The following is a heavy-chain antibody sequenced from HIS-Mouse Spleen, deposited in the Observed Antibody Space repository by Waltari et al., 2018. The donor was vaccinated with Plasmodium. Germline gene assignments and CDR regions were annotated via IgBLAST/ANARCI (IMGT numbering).Heavy chain of an antibody. CDR3: ARAPIRDAFDI. V-gene: IGHV4-34*01. CDR1: GGSFSVYY. D-gene: IGHD3-9*01. J-gene: IGHJ3*02. CDR2: INHSGST. Sequence: QVPLQQWGAGLLQPSVTLSLTCAVYGGSFSVYYWSWIRQPPGKGLEWIGEINHSGSTNYNPSLKSRVTISVDTSKNQFSLKLSSVTAADTAVYYCARAPIRDAFDIWGQGTMVTVSS.